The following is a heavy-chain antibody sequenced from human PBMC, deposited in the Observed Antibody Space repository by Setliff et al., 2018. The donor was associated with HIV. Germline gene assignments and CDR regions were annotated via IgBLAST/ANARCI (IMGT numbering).Heavy chain of an antibody. CDR2: INHSGST. V-gene: IGHV4-34*01. CDR1: GGSFSGYY. CDR3: ARDGGGSGWSLGEFDF. J-gene: IGHJ4*02. Sequence: SETLSLTCAVYGGSFSGYYWSWIRQPPGKGLEWIGEINHSGSTNYNPSLKSRVTISVDTSKNQFSLKLSSVTAADTAVYDCARDGGGSGWSLGEFDFWGKGTLVTVSS. D-gene: IGHD6-19*01.